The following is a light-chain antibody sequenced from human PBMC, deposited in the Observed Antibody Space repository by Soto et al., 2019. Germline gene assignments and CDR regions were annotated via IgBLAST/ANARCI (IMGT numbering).Light chain of an antibody. V-gene: IGLV2-14*01. J-gene: IGLJ2*01. Sequence: QSVLTQPASVSGSPGQSITISCTGTSSDVGGYNYVSWYQQHPDKAPKLLIYEVSNRPSGVSNRFSGSKSGNTASLTIYGLQAEDEADYYCSSYTNSGSVFGGGTKLT. CDR1: SSDVGGYNY. CDR3: SSYTNSGSV. CDR2: EVS.